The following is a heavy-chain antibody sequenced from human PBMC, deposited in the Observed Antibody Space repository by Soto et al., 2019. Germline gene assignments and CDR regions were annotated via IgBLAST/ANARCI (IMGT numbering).Heavy chain of an antibody. D-gene: IGHD3-22*01. CDR2: IAYDGSNK. J-gene: IGHJ6*02. CDR1: GFTFSNYG. V-gene: IGHV3-30*03. CDR3: ARDKVRPTLLHYYYYYGTDV. Sequence: PGGSLRLSCAASGFTFSNYGMHWVRQAPGKGLEWVAVIAYDGSNKYYSDSVKGRFTISRDNSNNTLFLQMNSLRPEDTAVYFCARDKVRPTLLHYYYYYGTDVWGQGTTVTVSS.